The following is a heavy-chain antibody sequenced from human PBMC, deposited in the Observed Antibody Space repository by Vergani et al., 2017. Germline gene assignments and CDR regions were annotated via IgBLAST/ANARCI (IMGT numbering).Heavy chain of an antibody. CDR2: IIPIFGTA. V-gene: IGHV1-69*13. CDR1: GYTFTSYA. D-gene: IGHD6-19*01. CDR3: ATDKVGYSSGSFDP. Sequence: QVQLVQSGAEVKKPGASVKVSCKASGYTFTSYAMHWVRQAPGQRLEWMGRIIPIFGTANYAQKFQGRVTITADESTSTAYMELSSLRSEDTAVYYCATDKVGYSSGSFDPWGQGTLVTVSS. J-gene: IGHJ5*02.